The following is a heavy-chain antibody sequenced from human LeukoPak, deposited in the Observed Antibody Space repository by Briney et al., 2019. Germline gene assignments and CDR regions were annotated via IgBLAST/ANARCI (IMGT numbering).Heavy chain of an antibody. CDR3: TPRIPDLWNYGDYADY. V-gene: IGHV3-15*01. Sequence: GGSMRLSCAAYAFTLSNAWMSWVRQAPGEGLEWVGLIKRKTDGGTTDYAAPVKGRFNISRDDSQNTLYLQMNSLKTEDTAVYYCTPRIPDLWNYGDYADYWGQGTLVTVSS. CDR2: IKRKTDGGTT. D-gene: IGHD1-7*01. CDR1: AFTLSNAW. J-gene: IGHJ4*02.